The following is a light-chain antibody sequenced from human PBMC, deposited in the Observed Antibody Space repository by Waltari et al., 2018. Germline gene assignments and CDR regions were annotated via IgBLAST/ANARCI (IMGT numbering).Light chain of an antibody. CDR2: GAS. CDR3: EQYKNGPPGDT. Sequence: EIVMTQSPATLSVSPGERATLSCRASQSVSSNLAWYQHKPGQAPRLLIYGASTRPTGIRARFSGSGSGTEFTLTISSLQSEDFAVYYCEQYKNGPPGDTCGQGTKLEIK. V-gene: IGKV3-15*01. CDR1: QSVSSN. J-gene: IGKJ2*01.